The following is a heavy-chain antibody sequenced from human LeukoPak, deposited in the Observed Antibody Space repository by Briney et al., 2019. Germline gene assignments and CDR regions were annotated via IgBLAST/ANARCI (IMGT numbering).Heavy chain of an antibody. CDR3: ARGLAFSSGWYAPVDV. Sequence: ASVTVSCKASGYTFTSYYMHWVRQAPGQGLEWMGIINPSGGSTSYAQKFQGRVTMTRDMSTSTVYMELSSLRSEDTAVYYCARGLAFSSGWYAPVDVWGKGTTVTVSS. D-gene: IGHD6-19*01. CDR2: INPSGGST. CDR1: GYTFTSYY. V-gene: IGHV1-46*01. J-gene: IGHJ6*04.